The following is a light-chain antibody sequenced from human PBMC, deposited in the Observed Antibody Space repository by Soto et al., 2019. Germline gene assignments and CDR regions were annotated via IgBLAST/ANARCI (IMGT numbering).Light chain of an antibody. Sequence: IVLTQSPATLSVSPGERATLSCRASQSVSSNLAWHQQRPGQAPRLLIYGASTRATGVPARFSGGGSGTEFTLTITSLQSEDFAVYYCQQYNSWPLTFGGGTKVDI. CDR3: QQYNSWPLT. J-gene: IGKJ4*01. V-gene: IGKV3D-15*01. CDR1: QSVSSN. CDR2: GAS.